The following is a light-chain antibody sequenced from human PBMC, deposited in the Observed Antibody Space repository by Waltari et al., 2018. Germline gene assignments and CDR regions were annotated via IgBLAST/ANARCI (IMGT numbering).Light chain of an antibody. CDR3: QQRTHSLT. V-gene: IGKV3-11*01. J-gene: IGKJ4*01. CDR2: DAS. CDR1: QSVSSN. Sequence: ENLLTQSPGTLPLSPGERATLSCRASQSVSSNLAWYQQKPGQVPRLLIYDASNRATGIPARFSGSGSGTDFILTISSLAPEDFAVYYCQQRTHSLTFGGGTKVEIK.